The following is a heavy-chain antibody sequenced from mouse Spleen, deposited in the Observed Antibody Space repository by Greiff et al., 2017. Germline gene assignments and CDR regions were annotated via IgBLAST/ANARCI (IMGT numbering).Heavy chain of an antibody. V-gene: IGHV5-9-3*01. CDR1: GFTFSSYA. D-gene: IGHD2-4*01. Sequence: EVQVVESGGGLVKPGGSLKLSCAASGFTFSSYAMSWVRQTPEKRLEWVATISSGGSYTYYPDSVKGRFTISRDNAKNTLYLQMSSLRSEDTAMYYCARSTMITTTAMDYWGQGTSVTVSS. CDR3: ARSTMITTTAMDY. CDR2: ISSGGSYT. J-gene: IGHJ4*01.